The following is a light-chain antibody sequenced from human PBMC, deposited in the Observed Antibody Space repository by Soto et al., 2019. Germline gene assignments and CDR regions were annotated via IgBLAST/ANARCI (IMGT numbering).Light chain of an antibody. CDR2: QAS. Sequence: DIQMTQSPSTLSASVGDRVTITCRASQSISSWLAWYQHKPGEAPKLLISQASILESGVPPRFGGSGSGTEFTLTITSLQPEDFTTYFCQQYTTYWTFGQGTKVQMK. CDR1: QSISSW. J-gene: IGKJ1*01. CDR3: QQYTTYWT. V-gene: IGKV1-5*03.